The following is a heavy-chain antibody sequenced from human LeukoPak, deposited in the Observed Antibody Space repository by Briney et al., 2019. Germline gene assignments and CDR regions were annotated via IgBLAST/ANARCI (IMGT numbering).Heavy chain of an antibody. V-gene: IGHV3-7*01. CDR2: IKQDGSEK. Sequence: PGGSLRPSCAASGFTFSSYWMSWVRQAPGKGLEWVANIKQDGSEKYYVDSVKGRFTISRDNAKNSLYLQMNSLRAEDTAVYYCARDSIVGAYYFDYWGQGTLVTVSS. J-gene: IGHJ4*02. D-gene: IGHD1-26*01. CDR1: GFTFSSYW. CDR3: ARDSIVGAYYFDY.